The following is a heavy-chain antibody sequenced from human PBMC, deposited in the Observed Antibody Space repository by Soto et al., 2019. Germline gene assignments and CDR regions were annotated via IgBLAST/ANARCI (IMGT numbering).Heavy chain of an antibody. Sequence: QVQLVQSGAEVKKPGASVKVSCKVSGYTLTELSMHWVRQAPGKGLEWRGGFDPEDGETIYAQKFQGRVTMTEDTSTDTAYMELSSLRSEDTAVYYCASRRRTDYSNHNYYDYYGMDVWGQGTTVTVSS. CDR3: ASRRRTDYSNHNYYDYYGMDV. CDR2: FDPEDGET. CDR1: GYTLTELS. V-gene: IGHV1-24*01. D-gene: IGHD4-4*01. J-gene: IGHJ6*02.